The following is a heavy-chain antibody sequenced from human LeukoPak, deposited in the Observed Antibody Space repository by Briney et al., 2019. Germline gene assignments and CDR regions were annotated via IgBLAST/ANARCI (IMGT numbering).Heavy chain of an antibody. CDR1: GFTFSSYA. Sequence: GGSLRLSCAASGFTFSSYAMSWVRQAPGKGLEWVAVIWYDGSNKYYADSVKGRFTISRDNSKNTLYLQMNSLRAKDTAVYYCARDADGIAVAGCDYWGQGTLVTVSS. CDR3: ARDADGIAVAGCDY. J-gene: IGHJ4*02. CDR2: IWYDGSNK. D-gene: IGHD6-19*01. V-gene: IGHV3-33*08.